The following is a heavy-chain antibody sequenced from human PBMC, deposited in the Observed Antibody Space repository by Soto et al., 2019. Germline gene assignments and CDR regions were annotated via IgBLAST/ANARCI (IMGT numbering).Heavy chain of an antibody. V-gene: IGHV4-39*01. J-gene: IGHJ3*02. CDR2: IYYSGST. D-gene: IGHD3-22*01. CDR3: AGSSDSSGYYPPDAFEI. Sequence: SETLSLTCTVSCGSISSSSYYWGWIRQPPGKGLDWIGSIYYSGSTYYNPSLKSRVTISVDTSKNQFSLKLSSVTAADTAVYYCAGSSDSSGYYPPDAFEIWGQGTMVTVSS. CDR1: CGSISSSSYY.